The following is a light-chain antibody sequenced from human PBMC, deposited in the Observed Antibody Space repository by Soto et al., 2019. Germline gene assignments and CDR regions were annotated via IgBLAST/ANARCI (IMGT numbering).Light chain of an antibody. Sequence: QSVLTQPASLSGSPGQSITISCTGTSSDIGAYDYVSWFQQHPGKAPKLMIYEVTYRPSGVSDRFSGSKSGNTASLTVSGLQAEDEADYYCSSYTSSGTLYVFGTGTKVTVL. V-gene: IGLV2-14*01. CDR2: EVT. CDR1: SSDIGAYDY. CDR3: SSYTSSGTLYV. J-gene: IGLJ1*01.